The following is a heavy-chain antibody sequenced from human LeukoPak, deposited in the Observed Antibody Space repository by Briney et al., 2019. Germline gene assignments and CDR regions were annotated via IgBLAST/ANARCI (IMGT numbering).Heavy chain of an antibody. J-gene: IGHJ3*02. V-gene: IGHV6-1*01. Sequence: SQTLSLTCALSGDSVSSNSAAWNWIRQSPSRGLEWLGRKYYRSKWYNDYAVSVKSRITINPDTSKNHFSLQLNSVTPEDTAVYYCARTSYYYDSSGYHGAFDIWGQGTMVTVSS. D-gene: IGHD3-22*01. CDR3: ARTSYYYDSSGYHGAFDI. CDR1: GDSVSSNSAA. CDR2: KYYRSKWYN.